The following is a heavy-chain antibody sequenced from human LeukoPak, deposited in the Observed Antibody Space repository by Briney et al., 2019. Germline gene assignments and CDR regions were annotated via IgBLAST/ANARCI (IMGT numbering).Heavy chain of an antibody. CDR1: GFTFDNYW. J-gene: IGHJ4*02. D-gene: IGHD2-15*01. Sequence: GGSLRLSCTASGFTFDNYWMSWVRQAPGKGLEWVAYIKKTGSETYYVDSVKGRFTITRDNTRNSLFLQMYSLRAEDTAVYFCAREDGYCSGGNCYSYFDSWGQGTLVTVSS. CDR3: AREDGYCSGGNCYSYFDS. CDR2: IKKTGSET. V-gene: IGHV3-7*01.